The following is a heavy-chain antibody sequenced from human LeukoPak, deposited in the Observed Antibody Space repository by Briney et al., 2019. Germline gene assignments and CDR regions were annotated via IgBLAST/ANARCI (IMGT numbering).Heavy chain of an antibody. CDR3: ARGPTRHYSNVGY. Sequence: ASVKVPCKASGYTFTGYYMHWVRQAPGQGLEWMGWINLNSGGTNYAQKFQGRVTMTRDTSISTAYMELSRLRSDDTAVYYCARGPTRHYSNVGYWGQGTLVTVSS. CDR2: INLNSGGT. D-gene: IGHD4-11*01. V-gene: IGHV1-2*02. J-gene: IGHJ4*02. CDR1: GYTFTGYY.